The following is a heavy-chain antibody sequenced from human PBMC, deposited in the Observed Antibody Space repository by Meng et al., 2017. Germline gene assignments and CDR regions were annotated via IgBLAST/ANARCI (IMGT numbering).Heavy chain of an antibody. Sequence: GSLRLSCAVYGGSFSGYYWSWIRQPPGKGLEWIGEINHSGSTNYNPSLKSRVTISVDTSKNQFSLKLSSVTAADTAVYYCASSGITGYSSSWYTPFDYWGQGTLVTVSS. J-gene: IGHJ4*02. V-gene: IGHV4-34*01. D-gene: IGHD6-13*01. CDR3: ASSGITGYSSSWYTPFDY. CDR1: GGSFSGYY. CDR2: INHSGST.